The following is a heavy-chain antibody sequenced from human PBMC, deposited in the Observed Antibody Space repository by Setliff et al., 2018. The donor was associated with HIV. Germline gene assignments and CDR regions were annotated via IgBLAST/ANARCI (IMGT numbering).Heavy chain of an antibody. V-gene: IGHV4-34*01. CDR2: IHHSGAP. CDR1: GGTLSGYY. D-gene: IGHD3-3*01. J-gene: IGHJ4*02. Sequence: SETLSLTCAVYGGTLSGYYWSWIRQPPGKGLEWIGEIHHSGAPNYKPSLQSRVTISVDTSKNQFSLKMTSVTAADTAKYYCARVCRNFWSGCMADSWGQGTLVTVSS. CDR3: ARVCRNFWSGCMADS.